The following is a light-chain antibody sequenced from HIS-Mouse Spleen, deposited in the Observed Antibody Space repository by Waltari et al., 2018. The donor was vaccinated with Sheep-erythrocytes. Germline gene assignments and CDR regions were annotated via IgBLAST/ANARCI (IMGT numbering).Light chain of an antibody. J-gene: IGLJ3*02. Sequence: QSALTQPPPASGSPGQSVTIPCTGTSSDVGGYNYVSSSQQHPGKAPKLMIYEVRKLPSGVPDRFSGSKSGNTASLTVSGLQAEDEADYYCSSYAGSNNWVFGGGTKLTVL. CDR1: SSDVGGYNY. CDR3: SSYAGSNNWV. CDR2: EVR. V-gene: IGLV2-8*01.